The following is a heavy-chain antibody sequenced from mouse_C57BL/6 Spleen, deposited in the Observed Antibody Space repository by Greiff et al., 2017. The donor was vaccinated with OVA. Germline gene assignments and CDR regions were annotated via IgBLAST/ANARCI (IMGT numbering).Heavy chain of an antibody. CDR3: ARITTNYYAMDY. CDR2: IDPSDSET. V-gene: IGHV1-52*01. Sequence: VQLQQPGAELVRPGSSAKLSCKASGYTFTSYWMHWVKQRPIQGLEWIGNIDPSDSETHYNQKFKDKATLTVDKSSSTAYMQLSSLTSEDSAVYYCARITTNYYAMDYWGQGTSVTVSS. D-gene: IGHD1-1*01. CDR1: GYTFTSYW. J-gene: IGHJ4*01.